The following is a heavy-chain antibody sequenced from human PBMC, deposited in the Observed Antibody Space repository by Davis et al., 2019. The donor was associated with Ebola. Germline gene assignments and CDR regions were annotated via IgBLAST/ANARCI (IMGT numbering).Heavy chain of an antibody. CDR1: GFTFSNFW. CDR3: AREGRWTTVTTE. Sequence: GESLKISCAASGFTFSNFWMGWVRQAPGKGLECVANIKQAGSEKYYVDSVKGRFTVSRDNAKNSLYLQMNSLRVGDTAMYYCAREGRWTTVTTEWGQGTLVTVSS. D-gene: IGHD4-17*01. CDR2: IKQAGSEK. J-gene: IGHJ4*02. V-gene: IGHV3-7*01.